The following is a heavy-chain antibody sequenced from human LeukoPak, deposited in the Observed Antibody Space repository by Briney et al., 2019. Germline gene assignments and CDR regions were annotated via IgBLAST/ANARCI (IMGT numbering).Heavy chain of an antibody. CDR1: GFTFSSFW. J-gene: IGHJ4*02. V-gene: IGHV3-7*01. D-gene: IGHD3-22*01. CDR2: IQQGGGEQ. Sequence: PGGSLRLSCAASGFTFSSFWMSWVRQAPGKGLEWVGNIQQGGGEQYYVDSVKGRFTISRDNAKSSLYLQLNDLRAEDTAVYFCARASQYFDRSGFLDYWGQGTLVTVSS. CDR3: ARASQYFDRSGFLDY.